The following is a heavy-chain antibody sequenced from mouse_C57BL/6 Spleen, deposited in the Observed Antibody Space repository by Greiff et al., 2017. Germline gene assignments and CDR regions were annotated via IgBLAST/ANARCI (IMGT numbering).Heavy chain of an antibody. CDR3: ARFYYGSSYGYFDV. J-gene: IGHJ1*03. Sequence: VMLVESGPELVKPGASVKISCKASGYAFSSSWMNWVKQRPGKGLEWIGRIYPGDGDTNYNGKFKGKATLTADKSSSTAYMQLSSLTSEDSAVYFCARFYYGSSYGYFDVWGTGTTVTVSS. CDR1: GYAFSSSW. V-gene: IGHV1-82*01. D-gene: IGHD1-1*01. CDR2: IYPGDGDT.